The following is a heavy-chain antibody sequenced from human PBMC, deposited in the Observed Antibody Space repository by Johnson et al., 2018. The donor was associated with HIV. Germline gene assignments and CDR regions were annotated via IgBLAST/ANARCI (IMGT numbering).Heavy chain of an antibody. D-gene: IGHD3-10*02. CDR2: IKQDGSQK. J-gene: IGHJ3*02. V-gene: IGHV3-7*05. Sequence: VQLMESGGGVVQPGGSLRLSCAASGFTFSSYWMSWVRQATGKGLEWVANIKQDGSQKYYVDSVKGRFTISRDNAKNSLYLQMNSLRAEDTAVYYCARESTNLYYVDIWGQGTMVTVSS. CDR1: GFTFSSYW. CDR3: ARESTNLYYVDI.